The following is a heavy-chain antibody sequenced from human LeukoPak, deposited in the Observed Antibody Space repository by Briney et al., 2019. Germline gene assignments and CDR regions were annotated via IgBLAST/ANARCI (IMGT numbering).Heavy chain of an antibody. V-gene: IGHV4-61*02. CDR1: GGSISSGSYY. CDR2: IYTSGST. D-gene: IGHD6-19*01. J-gene: IGHJ4*02. CDR3: ARVPLGGSGWYYFDY. Sequence: SETLSPTCTVSGGSISSGSYYWGWIRQPAGKGLEWIGRIYTSGSTNYNPSLKSRVTISVDTSKNQFSLKLSSVTAADTAVYYCARVPLGGSGWYYFDYWGQGTLVTVSS.